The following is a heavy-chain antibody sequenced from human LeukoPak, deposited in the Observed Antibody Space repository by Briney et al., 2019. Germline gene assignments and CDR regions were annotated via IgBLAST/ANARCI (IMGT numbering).Heavy chain of an antibody. V-gene: IGHV4-34*01. CDR2: INHSGTT. D-gene: IGHD3-16*02. CDR1: GGSFSDYY. CDR3: ASHYSSGSYRYTGSFDS. Sequence: SETLSLTCAVYGGSFSDYYWSWIRQPPGKGLEWVGEINHSGTTNYSPSLKSRVSISVDTSKNQFSLKLNSVTAADAAMYYCASHYSSGSYRYTGSFDSWGQGMLVNVSS. J-gene: IGHJ4*02.